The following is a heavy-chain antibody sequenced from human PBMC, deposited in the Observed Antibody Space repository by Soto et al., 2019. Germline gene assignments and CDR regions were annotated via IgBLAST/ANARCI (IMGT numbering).Heavy chain of an antibody. CDR2: IWFDGNNN. J-gene: IGHJ4*02. Sequence: SGGSLRLSCAASGFTFSRNVMHWVRQAPGKGLEWVAMIWFDGNNNCYADSVKGRFTISRDNSKNTLYLQMNSLRAEDTAAYYCARDSGTYYFDYWGPGTLVTVSS. CDR1: GFTFSRNV. V-gene: IGHV3-33*01. D-gene: IGHD1-26*01. CDR3: ARDSGTYYFDY.